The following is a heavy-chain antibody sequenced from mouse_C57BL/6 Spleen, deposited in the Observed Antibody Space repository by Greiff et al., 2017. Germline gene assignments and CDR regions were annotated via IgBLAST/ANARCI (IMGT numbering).Heavy chain of an antibody. V-gene: IGHV1-69*01. Sequence: QVQLKQPGPRLVFPGASGSLSSKASAYPFPSSGMNGVKQRLGQGLEWFGEIDPSDSYPNYNQKFKGKSTLTVDKSSSTAYMQLSSLTSEDSAVYYCARVVDAMDYWGQGTSVTVSS. CDR1: AYPFPSSG. D-gene: IGHD1-1*01. J-gene: IGHJ4*01. CDR2: IDPSDSYP. CDR3: ARVVDAMDY.